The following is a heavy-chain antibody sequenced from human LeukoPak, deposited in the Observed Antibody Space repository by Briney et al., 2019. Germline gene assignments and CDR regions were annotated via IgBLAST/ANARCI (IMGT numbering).Heavy chain of an antibody. CDR2: INHSGST. J-gene: IGHJ3*02. V-gene: IGHV4-34*01. CDR1: GGSFSGYY. D-gene: IGHD3-22*01. CDR3: ARVVMNRGRNAFDI. Sequence: SETLSLTCAVYGGSFSGYYWSWIRQPPGKGLEWIGEINHSGSTNYNPSLKSRVTISVDTSKNQFSLKLSSVTAADTAVYYCARVVMNRGRNAFDIWGQGTMVTVSS.